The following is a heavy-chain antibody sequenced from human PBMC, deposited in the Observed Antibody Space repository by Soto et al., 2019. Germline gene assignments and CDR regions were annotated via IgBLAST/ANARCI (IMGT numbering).Heavy chain of an antibody. CDR1: GGSISSGGYY. Sequence: SETLSLTCTVSGGSISSGGYYWSWIRQHPGKGLEWIGYIYYSGSTYYNPSLKSRVTISVDTSKNQFSLKLSSVTAADTAVYYCARDRTYYYDSSGYYYGMDVWGQGTTVTVSS. CDR2: IYYSGST. J-gene: IGHJ6*02. V-gene: IGHV4-31*03. CDR3: ARDRTYYYDSSGYYYGMDV. D-gene: IGHD3-22*01.